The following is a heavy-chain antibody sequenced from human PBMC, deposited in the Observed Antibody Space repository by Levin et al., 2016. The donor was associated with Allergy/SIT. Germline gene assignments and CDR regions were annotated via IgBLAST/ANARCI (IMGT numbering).Heavy chain of an antibody. J-gene: IGHJ4*02. V-gene: IGHV1-69*01. Sequence: WVRQAPGQGLEWMGGIIPIFGTANYAQKFQGRVTITADESTSTAYMELSSLRSEDTAVYYCARSFTTDPRGRSYGDYGLDYWGQGTLVTVSS. CDR2: IIPIFGTA. D-gene: IGHD4-17*01. CDR3: ARSFTTDPRGRSYGDYGLDY.